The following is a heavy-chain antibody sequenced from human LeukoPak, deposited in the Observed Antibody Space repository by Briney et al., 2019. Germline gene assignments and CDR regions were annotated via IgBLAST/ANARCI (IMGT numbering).Heavy chain of an antibody. CDR1: GGSISSSHW. V-gene: IGHV4-4*02. Sequence: PSETLSLTCAVSGGSISSSHWWSWVRQPPGKGLEWIGEIYHHGNTNYNPSLQSRVAISVDKSKNQVSLNLSSVTAADTAVYYCATYPSARLGSPRIDYWGQGTLVTVSS. J-gene: IGHJ4*02. CDR2: IYHHGNT. D-gene: IGHD3-9*01. CDR3: ATYPSARLGSPRIDY.